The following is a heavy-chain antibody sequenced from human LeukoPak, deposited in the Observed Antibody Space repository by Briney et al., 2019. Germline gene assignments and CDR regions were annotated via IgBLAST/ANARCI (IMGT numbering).Heavy chain of an antibody. Sequence: PSETLSLTCTVSGGSINNYYWTWIRQSPGKGLEWIGYVSYNGDTYYNPSLESRVTMSLDTPNRHFSLKLTSVTAADTAVYYCARDQNPTKWGQGTLVTVSS. CDR3: ARDQNPTK. J-gene: IGHJ4*02. CDR1: GGSINNYY. D-gene: IGHD1-14*01. V-gene: IGHV4-59*01. CDR2: VSYNGDT.